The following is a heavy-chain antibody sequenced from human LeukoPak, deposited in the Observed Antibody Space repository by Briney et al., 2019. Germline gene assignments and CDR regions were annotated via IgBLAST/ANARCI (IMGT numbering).Heavy chain of an antibody. CDR1: GFSFRSHG. CDR2: ISPRGNIT. CDR3: AKDDDWGRFNH. J-gene: IGHJ1*01. Sequence: PGGTLRLSCAASGFSFRSHGMNWVRQAPGEGLEWVSGISPRGNITYYKDSVRGRFTISRDNFKNTVSLQLNSLRAEDMAMYYCAKDDDWGRFNHWGQGTLVTVSS. V-gene: IGHV3-23*01. D-gene: IGHD3-16*01.